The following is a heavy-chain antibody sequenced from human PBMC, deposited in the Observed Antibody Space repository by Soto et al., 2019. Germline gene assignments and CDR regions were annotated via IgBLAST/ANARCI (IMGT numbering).Heavy chain of an antibody. CDR2: INPNSGGT. D-gene: IGHD2-2*01. J-gene: IGHJ6*03. CDR3: ARGSDERWYQRTYYYMDG. Sequence: ASVKVSCKASGYTFTGYYMHWVRQAPGQGLEWMGWINPNSGGTNYAQKFQGWVTMTRDTSISTAYMELSRLRSDDTAVYYCARGSDERWYQRTYYYMDGWGKGTTVTVSS. V-gene: IGHV1-2*04. CDR1: GYTFTGYY.